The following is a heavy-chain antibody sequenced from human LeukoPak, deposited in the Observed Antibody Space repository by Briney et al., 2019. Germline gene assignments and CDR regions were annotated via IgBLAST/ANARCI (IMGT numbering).Heavy chain of an antibody. CDR1: GFIFSRYS. CDR3: AKDPFSSDWNGSFDY. Sequence: GGSLRLSCAASGFIFSRYSMSWVRQAPGKGLERVSAISGSGSGTYYAGSVKGRFTISRDNSKDTLDLQMNSLRAEDTAVYYCAKDPFSSDWNGSFDYWGQGTLVTVSS. J-gene: IGHJ4*02. D-gene: IGHD1-1*01. CDR2: ISGSGSGT. V-gene: IGHV3-23*01.